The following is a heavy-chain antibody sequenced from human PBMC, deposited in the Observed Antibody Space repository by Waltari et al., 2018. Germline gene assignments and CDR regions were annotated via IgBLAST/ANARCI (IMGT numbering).Heavy chain of an antibody. D-gene: IGHD2-21*01. CDR1: GGTFCSYA. Sequence: QFQLVQSGAAVKRRGSSVKVSCKASGGTFCSYAISWVRQPRAQGLEWMGRVIAIFGTAKYAQKFQGRDTITADKSTSTAYMELSSLRSEDTAVYYCASRYCGCDCDSDYYDYGMDDWGQGTTVTVSS. V-gene: IGHV1-69*06. CDR3: ASRYCGCDCDSDYYDYGMDD. J-gene: IGHJ6*02. CDR2: VIAIFGTA.